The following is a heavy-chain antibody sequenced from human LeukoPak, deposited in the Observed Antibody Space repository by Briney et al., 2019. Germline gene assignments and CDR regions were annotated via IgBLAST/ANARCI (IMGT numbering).Heavy chain of an antibody. CDR1: GGSISSGDYY. J-gene: IGHJ3*02. CDR2: IYYSGST. Sequence: SETLSLTCTVSGGSISSGDYYWGWIRQPPGKGLEWIGYIYYSGSTYYNPSLKSRVTMSVDTFKNQFPLKLSSVTAADTAVYYCARVEQQLAQDDAFDIWGQGTMVTVSS. D-gene: IGHD6-13*01. CDR3: ARVEQQLAQDDAFDI. V-gene: IGHV4-30-4*01.